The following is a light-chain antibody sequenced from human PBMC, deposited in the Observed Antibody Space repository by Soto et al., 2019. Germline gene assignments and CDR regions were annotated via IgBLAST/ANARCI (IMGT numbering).Light chain of an antibody. CDR1: SSDVGGYNY. CDR2: DVS. Sequence: QSALTQPASVSGSPGQSITISCTGTSSDVGGYNYVSWYQQHPGKAPKLMIYDVSNRPSGVSNRFSGSKSANTASLTISGLQAEDEADYYRSSYTSSSTLGVFGTGTKVTVL. CDR3: SSYTSSSTLGV. J-gene: IGLJ1*01. V-gene: IGLV2-14*01.